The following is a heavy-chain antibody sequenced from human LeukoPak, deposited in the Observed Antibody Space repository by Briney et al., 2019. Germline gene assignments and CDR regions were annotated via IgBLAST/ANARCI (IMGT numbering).Heavy chain of an antibody. CDR1: GFTFSSYG. J-gene: IGHJ1*01. CDR2: IRYDGSNK. Sequence: GGSLTLSCAASGFTFSSYGMHWVRQPPGKWLGWVAFIRYDGSNKYYADSVKGRFTISRDNSKNTLYLQMNSLRAEDTAVYYCAKPPGPSRGYCSGGSCYGAEYFQHWGQGTLVTVSS. CDR3: AKPPGPSRGYCSGGSCYGAEYFQH. D-gene: IGHD2-15*01. V-gene: IGHV3-30*02.